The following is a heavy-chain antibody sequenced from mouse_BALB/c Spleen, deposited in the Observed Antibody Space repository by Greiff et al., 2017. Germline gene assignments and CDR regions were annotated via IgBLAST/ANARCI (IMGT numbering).Heavy chain of an antibody. D-gene: IGHD4-1*01. CDR1: GYSITSGYS. CDR3: AKSRTGTFAMDY. Sequence: DVKLQESGPDLVKPSQSLSLTCTVTGYSITSGYSWHWIRQFPGNKLEWMGYIHYSGSTNYNPSLKSRISITRDTSKNQFFLQLNSVTTEDTATYYCAKSRTGTFAMDYWGQGTSVTVSS. CDR2: IHYSGST. J-gene: IGHJ4*01. V-gene: IGHV3-1*02.